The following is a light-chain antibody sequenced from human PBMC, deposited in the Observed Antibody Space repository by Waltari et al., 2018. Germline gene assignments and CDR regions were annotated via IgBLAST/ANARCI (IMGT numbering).Light chain of an antibody. V-gene: IGKV3-20*01. Sequence: EISLTQSPGTLSLSPGDSATLSCMASQNVVNHYFAWYHQKSGQAPRLIFYSASSRASDNPDRFSGSGSGTSFSLTIARLEPEDFGVYYCQQYESSPPWTFGQGT. CDR2: SAS. J-gene: IGKJ1*01. CDR3: QQYESSPPWT. CDR1: QNVVNHY.